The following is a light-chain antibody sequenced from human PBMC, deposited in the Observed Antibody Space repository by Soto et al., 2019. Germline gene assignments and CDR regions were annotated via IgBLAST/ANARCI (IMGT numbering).Light chain of an antibody. CDR3: QLYGGSHMFS. CDR1: QSVSRD. V-gene: IGKV3-15*01. J-gene: IGKJ2*01. CDR2: GAS. Sequence: EIVLTQSPATLSVSPGERATLSCRASQSVSRDLAWYQQKPGQAPRLLIYGASTRAPSIPARFSGSGSGTDFTLTISRLEPEDFAVYYCQLYGGSHMFSFGQGTKLEIK.